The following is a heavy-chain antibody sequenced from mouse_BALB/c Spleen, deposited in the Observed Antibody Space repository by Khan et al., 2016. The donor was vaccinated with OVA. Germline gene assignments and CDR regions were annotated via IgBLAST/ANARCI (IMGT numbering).Heavy chain of an antibody. Sequence: EVELVESGGDLVKPGGSLKLSCAASGFTFSTYGMSWVSQTPDKRLEWVAIISTSGSYTYYKDNVKGRFTISRDNAKNTLYLQMSSLKSEDSAMYYFAKCLYCSSYDYYAIDYWGQATSVTVSS. V-gene: IGHV5-6*01. J-gene: IGHJ4*01. CDR3: AKCLYCSSYDYYAIDY. CDR1: GFTFSTYG. D-gene: IGHD1-1*01. CDR2: ISTSGSYT.